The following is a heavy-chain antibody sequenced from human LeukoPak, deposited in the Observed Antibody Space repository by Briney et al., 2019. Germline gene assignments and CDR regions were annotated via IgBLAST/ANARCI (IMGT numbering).Heavy chain of an antibody. D-gene: IGHD4-17*01. CDR1: GGSIRGDY. J-gene: IGHJ4*02. V-gene: IGHV4-4*07. Sequence: PSETLSLTCDVSGGSIRGDYWSWIRQPAGKGLEWIGRIYTSGSTNYNPSLKSRVTMSVDTSKNQFSLKLSSVTAADTAVYYCARDHPGDYAFVATVGFDYWGQGTLVTVSS. CDR2: IYTSGST. CDR3: ARDHPGDYAFVATVGFDY.